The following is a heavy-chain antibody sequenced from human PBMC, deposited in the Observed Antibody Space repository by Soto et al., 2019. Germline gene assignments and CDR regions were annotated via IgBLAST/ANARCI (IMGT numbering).Heavy chain of an antibody. CDR3: AREDREYYYYYYGMDV. Sequence: ASVKVSCKASGYTFTGYYMHWVRQAPGQGLEWMGWINPNSGGTNYAQKFQCRVTVTRDTSISTAYMELSRLRSDDTAVYYCAREDREYYYYYYGMDVWGQGTTVTVSS. CDR2: INPNSGGT. CDR1: GYTFTGYY. V-gene: IGHV1-2*02. J-gene: IGHJ6*02. D-gene: IGHD3-10*01.